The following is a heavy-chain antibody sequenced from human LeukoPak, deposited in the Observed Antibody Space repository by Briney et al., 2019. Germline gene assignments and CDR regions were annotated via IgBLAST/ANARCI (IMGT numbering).Heavy chain of an antibody. D-gene: IGHD2-2*01. J-gene: IGHJ4*02. CDR1: GGSISSYY. V-gene: IGHV4-59*01. CDR2: IYYSGST. Sequence: SETLSLTCTVSGGSISSYYWSWIWQPPGKGLEWIGYIYYSGSTNYNPSLKSRVTISVDTSKNQFSLKLSSVTAADTAVYYCARVYCSSTSCFLDYWGQGTLVTVSS. CDR3: ARVYCSSTSCFLDY.